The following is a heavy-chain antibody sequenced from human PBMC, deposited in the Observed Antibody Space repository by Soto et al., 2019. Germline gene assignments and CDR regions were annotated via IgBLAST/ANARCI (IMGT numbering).Heavy chain of an antibody. CDR1: GGSISSGGFY. CDR3: ARDENKYGSFGMDV. V-gene: IGHV4-31*02. J-gene: IGHJ6*02. D-gene: IGHD3-10*01. CDR2: IYYSGST. Sequence: SETLSLTYTVSGGSISSGGFYWTWIRQLPGKGMEWIGYIYYSGSTSYNPSLKSRVTISIDTSKNQFSLQLSSVTAADTAVYYCARDENKYGSFGMDVWGQGTTVTVSS.